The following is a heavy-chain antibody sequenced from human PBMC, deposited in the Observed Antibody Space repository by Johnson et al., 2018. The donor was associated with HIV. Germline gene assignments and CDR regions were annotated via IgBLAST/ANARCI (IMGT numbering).Heavy chain of an antibody. CDR3: ARVRIGRVHAFDI. Sequence: QVQLVESGGGLVKPGRSLRLSCAASGFTFSDYYMSWIRQAPGKGLEWVSYISSSSSTIYYADSVKGRFTISRDNSRNKLYLHLNSLRAVDTAVYSSARVRIGRVHAFDIWGLVPIVTFSS. CDR1: GFTFSDYY. CDR2: ISSSSSTI. D-gene: IGHD2-15*01. J-gene: IGHJ3*02. V-gene: IGHV3-11*04.